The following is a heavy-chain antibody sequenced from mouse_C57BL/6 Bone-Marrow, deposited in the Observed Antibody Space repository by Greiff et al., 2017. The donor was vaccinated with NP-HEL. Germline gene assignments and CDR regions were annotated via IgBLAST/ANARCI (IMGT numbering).Heavy chain of an antibody. D-gene: IGHD3-2*02. CDR3: AHSSGYVGYAMDY. J-gene: IGHJ4*01. CDR1: GYAFSSYW. V-gene: IGHV1-80*01. CDR2: IYPGDGDT. Sequence: QVQLKESGAELVKPGASVKISCKASGYAFSSYWMNWVKQRPGKGLEWIGQIYPGDGDTNYNGKFKGKATLTADKSSSTAYMQLSSLTSEDSAVYFCAHSSGYVGYAMDYWGQGTSVTVSS.